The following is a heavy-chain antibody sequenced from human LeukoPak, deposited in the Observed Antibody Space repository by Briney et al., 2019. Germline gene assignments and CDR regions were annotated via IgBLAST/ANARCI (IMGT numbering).Heavy chain of an antibody. CDR2: ITGSGANT. CDR3: AKQHNIPAVGTHFDY. J-gene: IGHJ4*02. V-gene: IGHV3-23*01. D-gene: IGHD6-13*01. CDR1: GLTFSTYA. Sequence: GGSLRLSCAASGLTFSTYAVSWVRQAPGKGLEWVSAITGSGANTYYADSVRGRFTISRDNSKSTLYLQMNSLRAQDTAVYYCAKQHNIPAVGTHFDYWGQGTLVTVSS.